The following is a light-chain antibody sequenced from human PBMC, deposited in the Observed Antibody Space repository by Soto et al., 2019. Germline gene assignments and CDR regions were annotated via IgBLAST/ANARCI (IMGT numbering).Light chain of an antibody. J-gene: IGLJ1*01. Sequence: QSALTQPASVSGSPGQSITISCTGTSSDIGGHHFVSWYQQQSGKAPKLVIYEVTDRPSGVSDRFSGSKSGNTASLTISGRQPEDEADYCCSSYTCSSLYVFGTGTKVTVL. V-gene: IGLV2-14*01. CDR3: SSYTCSSLYV. CDR2: EVT. CDR1: SSDIGGHHF.